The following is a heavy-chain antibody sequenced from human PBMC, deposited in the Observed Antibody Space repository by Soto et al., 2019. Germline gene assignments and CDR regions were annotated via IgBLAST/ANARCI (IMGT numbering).Heavy chain of an antibody. Sequence: EVQLLESGGGLVQPGVSLRLSCAASGFSFSNYAMSWVRQAPGKGLEWVSTISVPDAGTAYADSVKGRFTISRDNSKNTLYLQMNSLRVEDTAVYYCAKDAPGSGWLSDSWGQGARVTVSS. J-gene: IGHJ4*02. CDR2: ISVPDAGT. CDR3: AKDAPGSGWLSDS. D-gene: IGHD3-22*01. V-gene: IGHV3-23*01. CDR1: GFSFSNYA.